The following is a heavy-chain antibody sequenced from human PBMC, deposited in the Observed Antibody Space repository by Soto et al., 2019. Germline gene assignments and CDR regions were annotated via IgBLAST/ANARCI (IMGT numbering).Heavy chain of an antibody. V-gene: IGHV3-23*01. CDR1: GFTFSSYA. Sequence: GGSLRLSCAASGFTFSSYAMSWVRQAPGKGLEWVSAISGSGGSTYYADSVKGRFTISRDNSKNTLYLQMNSLRAEDTAVYYCAKFAGDYDSSGFHFDYWGQGTLVTVSS. CDR2: ISGSGGST. CDR3: AKFAGDYDSSGFHFDY. D-gene: IGHD3-22*01. J-gene: IGHJ4*02.